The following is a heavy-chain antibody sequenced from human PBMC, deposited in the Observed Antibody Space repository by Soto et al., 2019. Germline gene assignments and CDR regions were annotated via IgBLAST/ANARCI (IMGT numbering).Heavy chain of an antibody. Sequence: PSETLSLTCTASGVAITCYFRNWIRQTPGKGLDWIGSISLSGATNISPSLRARAARSVDTSENHLSLTLNSATSAYTAVYFWARDRRDGYERYFECWGQGNQGTVSS. CDR2: ISLSGAT. CDR1: GVAITCYF. D-gene: IGHD5-12*01. V-gene: IGHV4-59*01. J-gene: IGHJ4*02. CDR3: ARDRRDGYERYFEC.